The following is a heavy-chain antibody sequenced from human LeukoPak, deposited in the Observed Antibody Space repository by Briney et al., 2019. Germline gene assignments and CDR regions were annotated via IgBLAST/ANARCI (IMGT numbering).Heavy chain of an antibody. J-gene: IGHJ3*02. CDR1: GYSFTSYW. V-gene: IGHV5-51*01. CDR3: ARQVVGFRELRYFDWFEDAFDI. Sequence: GESLKISCKGSGYSFTSYWIGWVRQMPGKGLEWMGIIYPGDSDTRYSPSFQGQVTISADKSISTAYLQWSSLKASDTAMYYCARQVVGFRELRYFDWFEDAFDIWGQGTMVTVSS. D-gene: IGHD3-9*01. CDR2: IYPGDSDT.